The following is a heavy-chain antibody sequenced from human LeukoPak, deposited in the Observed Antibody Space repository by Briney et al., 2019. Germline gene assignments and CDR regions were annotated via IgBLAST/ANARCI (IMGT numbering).Heavy chain of an antibody. V-gene: IGHV3-53*01. CDR2: IYSGGST. J-gene: IGHJ4*02. CDR1: GFTVSSNY. D-gene: IGHD3-22*01. CDR3: ARENWVYNWKYDSSGSGINY. Sequence: GGSLRLSCAASGFTVSSNYMSWVRQAPGKGLEWVSVIYSGGSTYYADSVKGRFTISRDNSKYTLYLQMNSLRAEDTAIYYCARENWVYNWKYDSSGSGINYWGQGTLVTVSS.